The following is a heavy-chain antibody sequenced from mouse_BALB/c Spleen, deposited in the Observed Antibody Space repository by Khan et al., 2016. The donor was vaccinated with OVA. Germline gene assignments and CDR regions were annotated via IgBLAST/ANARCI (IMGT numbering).Heavy chain of an antibody. D-gene: IGHD1-3*01. V-gene: IGHV9-1*02. CDR3: ARSSSYWYSDV. J-gene: IGHJ1*01. CDR2: INTYTGEP. Sequence: QIQLVQSGPELKKPGETVKISCKASGYTFTNYGMNWVKQAPGKGLKWMGWINTYTGEPTYADDFKGRFVFSLETSASTAYLQISNLKTEDITTYFCARSSSYWYSDVWGAGTTVTVSS. CDR1: GYTFTNYG.